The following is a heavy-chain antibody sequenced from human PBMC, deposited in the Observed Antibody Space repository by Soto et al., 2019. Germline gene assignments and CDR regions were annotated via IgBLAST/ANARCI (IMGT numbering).Heavy chain of an antibody. D-gene: IGHD6-6*01. V-gene: IGHV3-21*01. CDR1: GFTFSSYS. Sequence: PGGSLRLSCAASGFTFSSYSMNWVRQAPGKGLEWVSSISSSSSYIYYADSVKGRFTISRDNAKNSLYLQMNSLRAEDTAAYYCAREIDEYSSSSEDYWGQGTLVTVSS. CDR3: AREIDEYSSSSEDY. J-gene: IGHJ4*02. CDR2: ISSSSSYI.